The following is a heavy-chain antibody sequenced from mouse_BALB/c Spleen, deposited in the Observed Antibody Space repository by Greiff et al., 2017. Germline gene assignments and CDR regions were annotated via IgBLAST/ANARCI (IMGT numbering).Heavy chain of an antibody. D-gene: IGHD2-14*01. J-gene: IGHJ2*01. V-gene: IGHV5-12-2*01. CDR3: ARHIGYTYFDD. Sequence: EVKLMESGGGLVQPGGSLKLSCAASGFTFSSYTMSWVRQTPEKRLEWVAYISNGGGSTYYPDTVKGRFTISRDNAKNTLYLQMSSLKSEDTAMYYCARHIGYTYFDDWGQGTTLTVSS. CDR1: GFTFSSYT. CDR2: ISNGGGST.